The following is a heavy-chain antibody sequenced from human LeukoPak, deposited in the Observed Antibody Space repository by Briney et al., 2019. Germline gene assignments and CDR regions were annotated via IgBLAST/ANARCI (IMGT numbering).Heavy chain of an antibody. CDR2: ISSSGSTI. Sequence: PGGSLRLSCAASGFTFSDYYMSWIRQAPGKGLEWVSYISSSGSTIYYADSVKGRFTISRDNAKNSLYLQMNSLRAGDTAVYYCARDRDYYDSSGYQPPDYWGQGTLVTVSS. CDR1: GFTFSDYY. CDR3: ARDRDYYDSSGYQPPDY. J-gene: IGHJ4*02. V-gene: IGHV3-11*01. D-gene: IGHD3-22*01.